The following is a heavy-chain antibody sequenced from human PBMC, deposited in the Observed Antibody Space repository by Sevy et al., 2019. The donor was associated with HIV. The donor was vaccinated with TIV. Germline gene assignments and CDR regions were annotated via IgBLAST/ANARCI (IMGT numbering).Heavy chain of an antibody. Sequence: GGSLRLSCAASGFTFNRYWMSWVRQAPGKGLEWVANIKLDGSEKYYVDSVRGRFTISRDNAKNSLYLQMNSLRAEDTAVYYCARDCSSTSCLWGLDVLGQGTTVTVSS. CDR3: ARDCSSTSCLWGLDV. CDR2: IKLDGSEK. CDR1: GFTFNRYW. J-gene: IGHJ6*02. D-gene: IGHD2-2*01. V-gene: IGHV3-7*03.